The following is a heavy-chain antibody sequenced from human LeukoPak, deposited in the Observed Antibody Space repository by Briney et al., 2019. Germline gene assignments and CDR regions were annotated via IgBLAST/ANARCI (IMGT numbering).Heavy chain of an antibody. Sequence: SETLSLTCTVSGGSISSYYWSWLRQPRGRARVGSGYIYYSGSTNYDPSLKSRVTISVDTSKTQFSLKLSSVTAADTAVYYCARDPGYCSGCSCYLFDYRGQGTLVTVSS. CDR1: GGSISSYY. CDR3: ARDPGYCSGCSCYLFDY. D-gene: IGHD2-15*01. V-gene: IGHV4-59*01. CDR2: IYYSGST. J-gene: IGHJ4*02.